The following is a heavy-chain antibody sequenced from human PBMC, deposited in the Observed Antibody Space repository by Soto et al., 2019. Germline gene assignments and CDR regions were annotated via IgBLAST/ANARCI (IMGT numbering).Heavy chain of an antibody. Sequence: GASVKVSCKASGYTFTSYYMHWVRQAPGQGLEWMGIINPSGGSTSYAQKFQGRVTMTRDTSTSTVYMELSSLRSEDTAVYYCARGRDLGSSGRTDWFDPWGQGTLVTVSS. CDR1: GYTFTSYY. J-gene: IGHJ5*02. D-gene: IGHD3-22*01. CDR3: ARGRDLGSSGRTDWFDP. CDR2: INPSGGST. V-gene: IGHV1-46*01.